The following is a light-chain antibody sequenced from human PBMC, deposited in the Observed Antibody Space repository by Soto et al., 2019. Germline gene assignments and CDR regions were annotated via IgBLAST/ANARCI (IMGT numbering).Light chain of an antibody. J-gene: IGKJ5*01. CDR3: QQSYSPPPLT. CDR2: DAS. CDR1: QNIRTF. V-gene: IGKV1-39*01. Sequence: DIQMTQSPSSLSVSVGDRVTITCRASQNIRTFLNWYQQIPGKAPKLLIHDASSLQSGVPSRFSGSGSCTHFSLPINNLQPDDSATYYCQQSYSPPPLTFGQGTRLEIK.